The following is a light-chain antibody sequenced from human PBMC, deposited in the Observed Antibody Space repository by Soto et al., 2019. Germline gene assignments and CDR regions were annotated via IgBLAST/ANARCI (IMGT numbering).Light chain of an antibody. J-gene: IGLJ1*01. Sequence: QSALTQPRSVSGSPGQSVIISCTGTSSDVGGYHYVSWYHHHPGKAPKLMIYDVNKRPSGVPDRFSGSKSGNTASLTISGLQAEDEGDYYCSSYAGSYSFGVFGTGTKLTVL. CDR1: SSDVGGYHY. V-gene: IGLV2-11*01. CDR2: DVN. CDR3: SSYAGSYSFGV.